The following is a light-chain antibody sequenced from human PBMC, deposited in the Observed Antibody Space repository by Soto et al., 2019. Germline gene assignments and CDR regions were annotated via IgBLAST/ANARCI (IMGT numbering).Light chain of an antibody. CDR3: QSYKSYSIFI. J-gene: IGKJ3*01. Sequence: DIQMTQSPSTLSASVGDRVTITCRASQSIRSWLAWYQQRPGKAPKLLIYGASTLESGVPSRFSGSGSGTEFALTISSLQPDDFATYYCQSYKSYSIFIFGPGTKLDIK. CDR2: GAS. CDR1: QSIRSW. V-gene: IGKV1-5*01.